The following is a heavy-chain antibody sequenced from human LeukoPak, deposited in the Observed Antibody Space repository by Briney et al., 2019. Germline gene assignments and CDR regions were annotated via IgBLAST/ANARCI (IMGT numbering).Heavy chain of an antibody. CDR1: GGSISSYW. D-gene: IGHD3-16*02. CDR2: IYTTGRT. Sequence: SETLSLTYSVSGGSISSYWWSWIRQPAGKGLEFIGRIYTTGRTNYNPSLKSRVSMSVDTSKNKFSLELRSVTAADTAVYFCARAGYTISSYRFDYWGQGALVTVSS. V-gene: IGHV4-4*07. CDR3: ARAGYTISSYRFDY. J-gene: IGHJ4*02.